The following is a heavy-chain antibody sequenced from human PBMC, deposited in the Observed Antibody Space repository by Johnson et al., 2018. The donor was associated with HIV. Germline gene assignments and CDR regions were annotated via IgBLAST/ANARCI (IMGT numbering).Heavy chain of an antibody. CDR1: GFTFSNYA. CDR3: ARELSGDAFDI. V-gene: IGHV3-30-3*01. D-gene: IGHD1-26*01. Sequence: QVQVVESGGGVVQPGRSLRLSCAASGFTFSNYAMHWVRQAPGKGLEWVSVISLDGSNKYYADSVKGRFTISRDTSKNTLYLQMNSLRAEDTAVYYCARELSGDAFDIWGQGTMVTVSS. CDR2: ISLDGSNK. J-gene: IGHJ3*02.